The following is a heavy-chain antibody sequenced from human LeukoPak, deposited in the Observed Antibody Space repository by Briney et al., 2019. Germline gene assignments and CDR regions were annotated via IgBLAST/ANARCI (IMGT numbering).Heavy chain of an antibody. J-gene: IGHJ4*02. CDR3: AKVESTYYYDSSGYCYPFDY. CDR2: ISGSGGST. D-gene: IGHD3-22*01. V-gene: IGHV3-23*01. Sequence: PGGSLRLSCAASGFTFSSYAMSWVRQAPGKGLEWVSAISGSGGSTYYADSVKGRFTISRDNSKNTLYLQMNSLRAEDTAVYYCAKVESTYYYDSSGYCYPFDYWGQGTLVTVSS. CDR1: GFTFSSYA.